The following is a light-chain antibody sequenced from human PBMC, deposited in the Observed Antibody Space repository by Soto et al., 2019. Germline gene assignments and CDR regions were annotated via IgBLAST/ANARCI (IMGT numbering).Light chain of an antibody. CDR3: QQYVTLPVT. Sequence: EIVLTQSPGTLSLSPGEGATLSCRASQTVTVNSLAWYQQTPGQTPRLLIYAASTRATGIPDRFNGSGSGTDFVLTISRLEPEDFAMYYCQQYVTLPVTFGQGTKLEIK. J-gene: IGKJ2*01. CDR2: AAS. CDR1: QTVTVNS. V-gene: IGKV3-20*01.